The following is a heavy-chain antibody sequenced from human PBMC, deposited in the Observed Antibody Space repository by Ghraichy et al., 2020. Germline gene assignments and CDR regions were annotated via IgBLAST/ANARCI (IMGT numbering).Heavy chain of an antibody. J-gene: IGHJ1*01. Sequence: GGSLRLSCSASGFTFSSYAMHWVRQAPGKGLEYVSAISSNGGSTYYADSVKGRFTISRDNSKNTLYLQMSSLRAEDTAVYYCVKDPDSSGYSDTTPPEYFQHWGQGTLVTVSS. D-gene: IGHD3-22*01. CDR3: VKDPDSSGYSDTTPPEYFQH. V-gene: IGHV3-64D*06. CDR2: ISSNGGST. CDR1: GFTFSSYA.